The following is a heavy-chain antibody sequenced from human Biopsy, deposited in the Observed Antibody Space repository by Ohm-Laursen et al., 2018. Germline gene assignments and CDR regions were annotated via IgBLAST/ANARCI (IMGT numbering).Heavy chain of an antibody. CDR1: GFNFGDLG. Sequence: SLRLSCAASGFNFGDLGMGWFRQAPGKGLEWVANINPDGSEKYYADSVKGRFTISRDNAKNSLYLQMSSLRAEDTAIYYCARDIVTGVDYLDDWGQGTLVTVSS. D-gene: IGHD7-27*01. CDR3: ARDIVTGVDYLDD. CDR2: INPDGSEK. V-gene: IGHV3-7*01. J-gene: IGHJ4*02.